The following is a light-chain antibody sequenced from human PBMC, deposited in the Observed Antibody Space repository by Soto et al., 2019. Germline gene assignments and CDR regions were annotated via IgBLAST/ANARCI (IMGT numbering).Light chain of an antibody. V-gene: IGLV2-14*01. CDR2: EVT. Sequence: QSVLTQPASVSGSPGQSITISCTGTNSDVGGYNHVSWYRQYPGNAPKLIIFEVTDRPSGVSNRFSGSKSGNRASLTISGLRADDGADYYCSSFTTSNTVVFGTGTKLTVL. CDR1: NSDVGGYNH. CDR3: SSFTTSNTVV. J-gene: IGLJ1*01.